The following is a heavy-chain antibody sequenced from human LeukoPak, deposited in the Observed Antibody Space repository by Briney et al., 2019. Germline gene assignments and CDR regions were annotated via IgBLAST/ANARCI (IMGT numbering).Heavy chain of an antibody. D-gene: IGHD3-9*01. CDR2: ISAYNGNT. V-gene: IGHV1-18*01. J-gene: IGHJ6*02. CDR1: GYTFTKYG. CDR3: SRDQYDILTGYYAGYGMDV. Sequence: GASVKVSCKASGYTFTKYGISWVRQAPGQGLEWMGWISAYNGNTNSAQKLQGRVTMTTDTSTSAAYMELRSLRSDDTAVYYCSRDQYDILTGYYAGYGMDVWGQGTTVTVSS.